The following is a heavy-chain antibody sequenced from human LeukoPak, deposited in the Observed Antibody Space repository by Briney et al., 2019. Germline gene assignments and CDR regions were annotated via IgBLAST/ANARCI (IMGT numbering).Heavy chain of an antibody. D-gene: IGHD3-16*02. Sequence: GGSLRLSCAASGFTFSSYWMHWVRQAPGKGLMWVSRINSDGSLISYADSVKGRFTISRDNSKNTLYLQMNSLRAEDTAVYYCARDYVWGSYPGYWGQGTLVTVSS. CDR1: GFTFSSYW. CDR2: INSDGSLI. J-gene: IGHJ4*02. CDR3: ARDYVWGSYPGY. V-gene: IGHV3-74*01.